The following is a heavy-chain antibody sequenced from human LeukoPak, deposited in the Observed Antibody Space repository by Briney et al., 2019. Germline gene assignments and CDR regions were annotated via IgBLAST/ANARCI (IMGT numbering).Heavy chain of an antibody. Sequence: GGSLRLFCAASGFTFRSYWVHGVRDARGKGLVGGSGINSEWNDTSYAEDVKGRFTISGDNAKNRLYVQKESVRAEYMAVYNYARDNWNTYWGQGTLVTVSS. CDR1: GFTFRSYW. J-gene: IGHJ4*02. CDR2: INSEWNDT. D-gene: IGHD1-20*01. V-gene: IGHV3-74*01. CDR3: ARDNWNTY.